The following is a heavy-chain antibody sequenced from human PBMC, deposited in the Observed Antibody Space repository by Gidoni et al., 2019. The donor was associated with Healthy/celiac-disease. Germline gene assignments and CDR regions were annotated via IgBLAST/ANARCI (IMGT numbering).Heavy chain of an antibody. V-gene: IGHV2-5*01. Sequence: QITLKESGPTLVKPTQTLTLTFTFSGFSLSTSGVGVGWIRQPPGKALEWLALIYWNDDKRYSPSLKSRLTITKDTSKNQVVLTMTNMDPVDTATYYCAHGYSSGWSYDYYGMDVWGQGTTVTVSS. CDR3: AHGYSSGWSYDYYGMDV. CDR1: GFSLSTSGVG. J-gene: IGHJ6*02. D-gene: IGHD6-19*01. CDR2: IYWNDDK.